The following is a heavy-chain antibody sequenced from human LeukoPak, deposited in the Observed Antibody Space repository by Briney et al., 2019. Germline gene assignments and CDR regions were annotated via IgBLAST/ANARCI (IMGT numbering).Heavy chain of an antibody. CDR2: ISSSSSYI. V-gene: IGHV3-21*01. CDR1: GFTFSSYS. Sequence: GGSLTLSCAASGFTFSSYSVMWVRQAPGEGGVWVSYISSSSSYIYYADSVKGRFTISRDNAKNSLYLQMNSLRAEDTAVYYCARDGYSYGPPALDYWGQGTLVTVSS. CDR3: ARDGYSYGPPALDY. J-gene: IGHJ4*02. D-gene: IGHD5-18*01.